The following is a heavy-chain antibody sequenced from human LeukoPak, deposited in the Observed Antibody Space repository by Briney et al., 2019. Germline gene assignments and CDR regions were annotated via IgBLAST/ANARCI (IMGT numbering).Heavy chain of an antibody. D-gene: IGHD6-19*01. V-gene: IGHV3-64D*08. Sequence: PGGSLRLSCSASGFTFSSYSMHRVRQAPGKGLEYVSAISSNGNRAYYADSVKGRFTISRDNSKNTLYLQMSSLRAEDTAVYYCVKGSGSGWYGYWGQGTLVTVSS. CDR1: GFTFSSYS. CDR3: VKGSGSGWYGY. CDR2: ISSNGNRA. J-gene: IGHJ4*02.